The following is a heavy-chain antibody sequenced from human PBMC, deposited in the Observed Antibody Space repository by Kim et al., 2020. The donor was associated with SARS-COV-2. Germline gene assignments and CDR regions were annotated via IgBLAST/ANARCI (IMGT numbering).Heavy chain of an antibody. Sequence: GGSLRLSCAASGFTFSSYWMSWVRQAPGKGLEWVANIKQDGSEKYYVDSVKGRFTISRDNAKNSLYLQMNSLRAEDTAVYYCARATKIPAAMPDLTAVDYWGQGTLVTVSS. D-gene: IGHD2-2*01. CDR3: ARATKIPAAMPDLTAVDY. CDR2: IKQDGSEK. V-gene: IGHV3-7*01. CDR1: GFTFSSYW. J-gene: IGHJ4*02.